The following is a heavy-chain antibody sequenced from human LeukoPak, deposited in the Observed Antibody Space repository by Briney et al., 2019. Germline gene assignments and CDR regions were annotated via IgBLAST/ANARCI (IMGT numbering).Heavy chain of an antibody. CDR3: ARGRERWENFDY. CDR1: GGTFSSYA. Sequence: ASVKVSCEASGGTFSSYAISWVRQAPGQGLEWMGRIIPILGIANYAQKFQGRVTITADKSTSTAYMELSSLRSEDTAVYYCARGRERWENFDYWGQGTLVTVSS. D-gene: IGHD1-1*01. J-gene: IGHJ4*02. V-gene: IGHV1-69*04. CDR2: IIPILGIA.